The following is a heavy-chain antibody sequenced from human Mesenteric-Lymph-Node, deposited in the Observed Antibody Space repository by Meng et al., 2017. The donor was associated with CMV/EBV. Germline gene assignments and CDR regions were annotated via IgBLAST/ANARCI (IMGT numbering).Heavy chain of an antibody. CDR3: TQRGQVSHNYGMGV. V-gene: IGHV3-49*04. J-gene: IGHJ6*02. CDR1: GFTFGDYA. CDR2: IRSKAYGGTT. D-gene: IGHD5-24*01. Sequence: GGSLRLSCTASGFTFGDYAMSWVRQAPGKGLEWVGFIRSKAYGGTTEYAASVKGRFTISRDGSKSIAYLQMNSLKTEDTAVYYCTQRGQVSHNYGMGVWGQGTTVTVSS.